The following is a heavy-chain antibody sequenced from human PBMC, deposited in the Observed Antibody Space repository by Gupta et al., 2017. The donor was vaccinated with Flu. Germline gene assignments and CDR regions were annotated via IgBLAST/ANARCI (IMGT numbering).Heavy chain of an antibody. Sequence: QVQLVQSGAEVKKPGSSVKVSCKASGGTFRRYAISWVRQAPGQGLEWMGGIIPFSGATNDAQKFQGRVTITADESTSIVYMELSSLRSDDTAVYYCSTSSATVVVPTVFWGALDIWGQGTMVTVSS. CDR2: IIPFSGAT. CDR1: GGTFRRYA. CDR3: STSSATVVVPTVFWGALDI. D-gene: IGHD2-2*01. V-gene: IGHV1-69*01. J-gene: IGHJ3*02.